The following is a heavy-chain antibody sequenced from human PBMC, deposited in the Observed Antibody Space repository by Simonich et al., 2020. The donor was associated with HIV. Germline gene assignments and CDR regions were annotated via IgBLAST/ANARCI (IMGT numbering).Heavy chain of an antibody. Sequence: QLQLQESGPGLVKPSETLSLTFTVSGGSISSSSYYWGWIRQPPGKGLEWIGSIYYSGSTNYNPSLKSRVTISVDTSKNQFSLKLSSVTAADTAVYYCAAMPYYYYYMDVWGKGTTVTVSS. V-gene: IGHV4-39*01. J-gene: IGHJ6*03. CDR1: GGSISSSSYY. CDR2: IYYSGST. CDR3: AAMPYYYYYMDV. D-gene: IGHD2-2*01.